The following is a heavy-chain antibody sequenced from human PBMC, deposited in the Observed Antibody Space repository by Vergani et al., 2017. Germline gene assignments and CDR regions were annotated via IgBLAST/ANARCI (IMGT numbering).Heavy chain of an antibody. Sequence: QLQLQESGPGLVKPSETLSLTCTVSGGSISSSSYYWGWIRQPPGKGLDWIGSIYYSGSTYYNPSLKSRVTISVDTSKNQFSLKLSSVTAADTAVYYCARDTVAALLDYWGQGTLVTVSS. D-gene: IGHD2-15*01. V-gene: IGHV4-39*07. CDR2: IYYSGST. CDR3: ARDTVAALLDY. CDR1: GGSISSSSYY. J-gene: IGHJ4*02.